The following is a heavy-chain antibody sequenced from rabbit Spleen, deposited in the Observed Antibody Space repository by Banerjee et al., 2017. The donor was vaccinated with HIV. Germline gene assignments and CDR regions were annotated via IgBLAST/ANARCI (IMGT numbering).Heavy chain of an antibody. D-gene: IGHD2-1*01. J-gene: IGHJ4*01. Sequence: QSLEESGGDLVKPGASLTLTCTASGIDFSNYAYMCWVRQAPGKGLEWIGCIAIGSVRTYYASWAKGRFTISKTSSTTVTLQMTSLTAADTATYFCARDRDGDTPYNSYYFDLWGPGTLVTVS. CDR1: GIDFSNYAY. CDR3: ARDRDGDTPYNSYYFDL. CDR2: IAIGSVRT. V-gene: IGHV1S40*01.